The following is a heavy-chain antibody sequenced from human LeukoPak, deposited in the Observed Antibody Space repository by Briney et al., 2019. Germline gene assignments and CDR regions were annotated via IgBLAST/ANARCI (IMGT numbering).Heavy chain of an antibody. D-gene: IGHD6-19*01. CDR1: GFTFSNYA. V-gene: IGHV3-23*01. CDR2: ITGSGGST. Sequence: GGSLRLSCAASGFTFSNYAMSWVRQAPGKGLEWVSAITGSGGSTYYADSVKGRFTIPRDNSKNTLYLQMNSLRAEDTAVYYCARERPGIAVAGTSYGMDVWGQGTTVTVSS. J-gene: IGHJ6*02. CDR3: ARERPGIAVAGTSYGMDV.